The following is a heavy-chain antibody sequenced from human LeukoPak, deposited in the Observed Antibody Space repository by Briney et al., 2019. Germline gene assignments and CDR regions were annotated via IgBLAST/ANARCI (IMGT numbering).Heavy chain of an antibody. CDR1: GFTFSSYA. CDR3: AKTQPLYYYDSSGYCDY. J-gene: IGHJ4*02. V-gene: IGHV3-23*01. D-gene: IGHD3-22*01. CDR2: ISGSGGST. Sequence: PGGSLRLSCAASGFTFSSYAMSWVRQAPGKGLEWVSAISGSGGSTYYADSVKGRFTISRDNSKNTLYLQMNSLRAEDTAVYYCAKTQPLYYYDSSGYCDYWGQGTLVTVSS.